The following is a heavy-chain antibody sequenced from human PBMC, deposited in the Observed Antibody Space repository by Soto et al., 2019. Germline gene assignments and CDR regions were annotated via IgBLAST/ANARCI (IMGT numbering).Heavy chain of an antibody. D-gene: IGHD3-3*01. CDR1: GGSISSYY. CDR2: IYTSGST. V-gene: IGHV4-4*07. Sequence: SETLSLTCTVSGGSISSYYWSWIRQAAGKGLEWIGRIYTSGSTNYNPSLKSRVTMSVDTSKNQFSLKLSSVTAADTAVYYCARVNTIFGVVHNWFDPWGQGTLVTVSS. J-gene: IGHJ5*02. CDR3: ARVNTIFGVVHNWFDP.